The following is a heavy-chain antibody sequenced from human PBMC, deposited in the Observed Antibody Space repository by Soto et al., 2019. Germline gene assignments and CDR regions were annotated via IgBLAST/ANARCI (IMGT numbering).Heavy chain of an antibody. J-gene: IGHJ4*02. Sequence: QVQLVQSGAEVKKPGSSVKVSCKTSGGTFSNDIITWVRQAPGQGLEWMGRIIPLIDTTNYAKKFQGRVTITADKSTCTAYMELNSLRSEDTAVYYCVRDSPIGSTFSGYDGIDYWGQGTLVTVSS. CDR2: IIPLIDTT. CDR1: GGTFSNDI. D-gene: IGHD5-12*01. CDR3: VRDSPIGSTFSGYDGIDY. V-gene: IGHV1-69*08.